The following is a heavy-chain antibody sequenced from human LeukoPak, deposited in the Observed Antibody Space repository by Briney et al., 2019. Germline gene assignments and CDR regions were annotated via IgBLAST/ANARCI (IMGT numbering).Heavy chain of an antibody. Sequence: NSSEALSLTWAVYGGSFSGYYWSWIRQPPGKGLEWIGEINHSGSTNYNPSLKSRVTISVDTSKNQFSLKLSSVTAADTAVYFCASGGVLAAGGGKWFDYWGQGTLVTVSS. J-gene: IGHJ4*02. V-gene: IGHV4-34*01. D-gene: IGHD6-13*01. CDR1: GGSFSGYY. CDR2: INHSGST. CDR3: ASGGVLAAGGGKWFDY.